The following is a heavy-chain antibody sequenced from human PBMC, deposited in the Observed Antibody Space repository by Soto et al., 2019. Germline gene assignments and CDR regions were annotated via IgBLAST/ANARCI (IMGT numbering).Heavy chain of an antibody. CDR1: GGTFSSYT. CDR2: IIPILGIA. V-gene: IGHV1-69*02. CDR3: ARGNIVVDPKNYYYGMDV. D-gene: IGHD2-2*01. J-gene: IGHJ6*01. Sequence: GASVKVSCKASGGTFSSYTISWVRQAPGQGLEWMGRIIPILGIANYAQKFQGRVTMTADKSTSTAYMELSSLRSEDTAVYYCARGNIVVDPKNYYYGMDVWGQGTTVTVS.